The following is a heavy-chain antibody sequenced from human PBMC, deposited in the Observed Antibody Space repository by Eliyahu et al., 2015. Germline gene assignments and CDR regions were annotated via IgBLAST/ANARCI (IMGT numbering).Heavy chain of an antibody. D-gene: IGHD6-13*01. Sequence: QMQLQESGPGLVKPSQTLSLTCTVSGGSIRSGGYYXNWIRQHPGKGLEWIGYIYDTGNTYYNPSLESRITMSVDTSKNQFSLRLVSVTAADTAVYYCAREGAAADVFFDLWGQGTPVTVSS. V-gene: IGHV4-31*03. CDR1: GGSIRSGGYY. J-gene: IGHJ4*02. CDR3: AREGAAADVFFDL. CDR2: IYDTGNT.